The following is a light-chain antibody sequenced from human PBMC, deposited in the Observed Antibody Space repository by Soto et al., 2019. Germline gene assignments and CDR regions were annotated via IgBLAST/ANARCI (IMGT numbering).Light chain of an antibody. CDR1: SSNIGSNH. V-gene: IGLV1-47*01. CDR2: RSD. Sequence: QSVLTQPPSASGAPGQRVTISCSGSSSNIGSNHVYWYQQFPGMAPKLLMYRSDQRPTGVPDRFSGSRSGTSASLAICGLRSDDEADYYCSARDDILSGVVFGGGTKLTVL. J-gene: IGLJ2*01. CDR3: SARDDILSGVV.